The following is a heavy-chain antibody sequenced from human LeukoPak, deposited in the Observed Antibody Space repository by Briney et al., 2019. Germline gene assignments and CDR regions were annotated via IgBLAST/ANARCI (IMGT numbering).Heavy chain of an antibody. CDR3: AGRKGGLY. D-gene: IGHD2-15*01. Sequence: GGSLRLSCAASGFSFITYGIHWVRQAPGKGLEWVSYISSSSSTIYYADSVKGRFAISRDNAKNSLYLQMNSLRAEDTAVYYCAGRKGGLYWGQGTLVTVSS. CDR2: ISSSSSTI. CDR1: GFSFITYG. J-gene: IGHJ4*02. V-gene: IGHV3-48*04.